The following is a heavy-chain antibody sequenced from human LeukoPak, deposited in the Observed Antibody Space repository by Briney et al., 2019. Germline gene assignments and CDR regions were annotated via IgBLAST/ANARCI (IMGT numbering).Heavy chain of an antibody. Sequence: PSETLSLTCTVSGGSISSYYWSWIRQPPGKGLEWIGYIYYSGSTNYNPSLKSRVTISVDTSKNQFSLKLSSVTAADTAVYYCARRPRITIFGVVNPDPIRYAERIPNWFDPWGQGTLVTVSS. CDR3: ARRPRITIFGVVNPDPIRYAERIPNWFDP. J-gene: IGHJ5*02. CDR1: GGSISSYY. D-gene: IGHD3-3*01. CDR2: IYYSGST. V-gene: IGHV4-59*12.